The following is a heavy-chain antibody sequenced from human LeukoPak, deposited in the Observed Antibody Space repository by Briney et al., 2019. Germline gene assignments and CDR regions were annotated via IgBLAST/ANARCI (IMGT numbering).Heavy chain of an antibody. V-gene: IGHV7-4-1*02. D-gene: IGHD1-26*01. CDR3: ARDTRIVGATAFDY. Sequence: ASVKVSCKASGCTFTSYAMNWVRQAPGQGLEWMGWISTNTGNPTYAQGFTGRFVFSLDTSVSTAYLQISSLKAEDTAVYYCARDTRIVGATAFDYWGQGTLVTVSS. CDR2: ISTNTGNP. CDR1: GCTFTSYA. J-gene: IGHJ4*02.